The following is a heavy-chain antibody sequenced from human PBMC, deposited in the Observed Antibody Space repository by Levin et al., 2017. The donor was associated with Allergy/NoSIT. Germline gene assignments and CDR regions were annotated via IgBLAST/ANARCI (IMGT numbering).Heavy chain of an antibody. CDR2: IYHSGST. V-gene: IGHV4-30-2*01. D-gene: IGHD3-22*01. J-gene: IGHJ5*02. CDR1: GGSISSGGYS. Sequence: SETLSLTCAVSGGSISSGGYSWSWIRQPPGKGLEWIGYIYHSGSTYYNPSLKSRVTISVDRSKNQFSLKLSSVTAADTAVYYCARGYYYDSSGTFDPWGQGTLVTVSS. CDR3: ARGYYYDSSGTFDP.